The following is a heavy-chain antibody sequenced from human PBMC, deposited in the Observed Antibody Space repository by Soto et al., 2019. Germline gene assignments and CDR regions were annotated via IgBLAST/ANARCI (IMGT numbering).Heavy chain of an antibody. J-gene: IGHJ6*02. CDR2: IYYSGST. Sequence: PSETLSLTCTVSGGSVSSGSYYWSWIRQPPGKGLEWIGYIYYSGSTNYNPSLKSRVTISVDTSKNQFSLKLSSVTAADTAVYYCARDQLVGAPSYSYPRMDVWGQGTTVTVSS. CDR1: GGSVSSGSYY. D-gene: IGHD1-26*01. V-gene: IGHV4-61*01. CDR3: ARDQLVGAPSYSYPRMDV.